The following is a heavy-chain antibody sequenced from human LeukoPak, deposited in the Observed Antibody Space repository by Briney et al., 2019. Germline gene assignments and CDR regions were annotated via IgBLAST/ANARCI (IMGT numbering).Heavy chain of an antibody. CDR1: GGSISIYY. D-gene: IGHD5-12*01. Sequence: PSDTLSLTCTVSGGSISIYYERWIRDPTGKAREWIGYIYYSGSNKYNPSLKSRVTISVDTSKKHFSLKLSSVTAADAAVYYCSRDAAGDSGTNFYYCGMDVWGQGTPVTVSS. CDR2: IYYSGSN. J-gene: IGHJ6*02. V-gene: IGHV4-59*01. CDR3: SRDAAGDSGTNFYYCGMDV.